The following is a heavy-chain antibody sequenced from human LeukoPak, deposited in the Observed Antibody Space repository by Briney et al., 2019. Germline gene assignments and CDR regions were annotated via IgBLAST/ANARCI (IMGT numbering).Heavy chain of an antibody. CDR2: ISYDGSNK. Sequence: GGSLRLSCAASGFTFSSYAMHWVRQAPGKGLEWVAVISYDGSNKYYADSVKGRFTISRDNSKNTLYLQMNSLRAEDTAVYYCARDRFYGNSYFDYWGQGTLVTVSS. J-gene: IGHJ4*02. V-gene: IGHV3-30*01. D-gene: IGHD4-11*01. CDR1: GFTFSSYA. CDR3: ARDRFYGNSYFDY.